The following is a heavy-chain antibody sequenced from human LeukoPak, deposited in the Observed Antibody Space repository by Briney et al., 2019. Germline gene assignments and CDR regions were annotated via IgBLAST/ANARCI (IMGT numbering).Heavy chain of an antibody. V-gene: IGHV3-74*01. Sequence: QAGGSLRLSCAASGFTFYSYWMHWVRQAPGKGLVWVSCINGDGSTSNYADSVKGRFTISRDNAKSTLYLQMNSLRAEDTAVYYCALDSSGYHDADYWGQGTLVTVSS. CDR1: GFTFYSYW. D-gene: IGHD3-22*01. CDR2: INGDGSTS. CDR3: ALDSSGYHDADY. J-gene: IGHJ4*02.